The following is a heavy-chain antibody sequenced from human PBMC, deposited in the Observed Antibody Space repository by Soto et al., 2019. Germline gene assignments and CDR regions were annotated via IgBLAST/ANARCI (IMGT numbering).Heavy chain of an antibody. CDR2: MNPNSGNT. D-gene: IGHD3-10*01. V-gene: IGHV1-8*01. CDR3: GSRNTNYYGMDV. CDR1: GYTFTSYD. Sequence: ASVKVSCKASGYTFTSYDINWVRQATGQGLEWMGWMNPNSGNTGYAQKFQGRVTMTRNTSISTAYMELSSLRSEDTAVYYYGSRNTNYYGMDVWGQGTTVTVSS. J-gene: IGHJ6*02.